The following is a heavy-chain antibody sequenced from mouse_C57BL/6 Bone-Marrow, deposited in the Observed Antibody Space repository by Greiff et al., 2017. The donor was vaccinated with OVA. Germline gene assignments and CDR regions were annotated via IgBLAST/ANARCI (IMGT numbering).Heavy chain of an antibody. J-gene: IGHJ2*01. V-gene: IGHV1-15*01. Sequence: QVQLQQSGAELVRPGASVTLSCKASGYTFTDYEMHWVKQTPVHGLEWIGAIDPETGGTAYNQKFKAKATLTVDKSSSTAYMQLKSLTSEDSAVYYCAKGAYYFDYWGQGTTLTVAS. CDR3: AKGAYYFDY. CDR2: IDPETGGT. CDR1: GYTFTDYE.